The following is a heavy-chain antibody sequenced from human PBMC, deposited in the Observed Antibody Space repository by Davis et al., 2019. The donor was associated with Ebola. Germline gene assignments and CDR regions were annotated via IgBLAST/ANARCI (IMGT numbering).Heavy chain of an antibody. J-gene: IGHJ6*04. CDR2: ISSSSSYI. V-gene: IGHV3-21*01. CDR1: FFSFCSSS. CDR3: ARDPEAHYYYGMDV. Sequence: GESLKISCAASFFSFCSSSMNWVRQAPGKGLEWVSSISSSSSYIYYADSVKGRFTISRDNAKNSLYLQMNSLRAEDTAVYYCARDPEAHYYYGMDVWGKGTTVTVSS. D-gene: IGHD1-14*01.